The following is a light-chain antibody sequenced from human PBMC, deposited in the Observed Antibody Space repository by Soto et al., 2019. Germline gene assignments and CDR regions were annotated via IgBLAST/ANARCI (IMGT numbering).Light chain of an antibody. V-gene: IGKV3-11*01. Sequence: EIVLTQSPATLSFSPWERATLSCRASQSINKYLAWYQQKPGQAPRLLIYDASNRATGIPARFSGSGSGTNFTLTITSLEPEDFAVYYCQQRSNWRGTFGGGTKVDIK. J-gene: IGKJ4*01. CDR3: QQRSNWRGT. CDR2: DAS. CDR1: QSINKY.